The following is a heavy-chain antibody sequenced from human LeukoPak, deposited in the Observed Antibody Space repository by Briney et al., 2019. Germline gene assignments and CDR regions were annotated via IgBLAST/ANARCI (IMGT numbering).Heavy chain of an antibody. Sequence: PGGSLRLSCAASGFTFGSYAMSWVRQAPGKGLEWVSAISGSGGSTYYADSVKGRFTISRDNSKNTLYLQMNSLRAEDTAVYYCAKVRDSGDAYYYGMDVWGQGTTVTVSS. CDR1: GFTFGSYA. D-gene: IGHD2-15*01. J-gene: IGHJ6*02. CDR2: ISGSGGST. V-gene: IGHV3-23*01. CDR3: AKVRDSGDAYYYGMDV.